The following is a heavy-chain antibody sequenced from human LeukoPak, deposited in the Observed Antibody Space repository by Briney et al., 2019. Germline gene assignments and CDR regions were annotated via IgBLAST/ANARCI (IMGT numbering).Heavy chain of an antibody. D-gene: IGHD3-3*01. Sequence: SETLSLTCAVYGGSFSGYYWSWIRQPPGRGLEWIGEINHSGSTNYNPSLKSRVTISVDTSKNQFSLKLSSVIAADTAVYYCARGPGTIFGVVIIGMVWFDPWGQGTLVTVSS. CDR2: INHSGST. CDR1: GGSFSGYY. V-gene: IGHV4-34*01. CDR3: ARGPGTIFGVVIIGMVWFDP. J-gene: IGHJ5*02.